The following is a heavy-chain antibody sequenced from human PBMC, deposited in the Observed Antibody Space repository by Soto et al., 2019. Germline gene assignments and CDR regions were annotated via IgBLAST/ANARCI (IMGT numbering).Heavy chain of an antibody. Sequence: EVQLLESGGGLVQPGGSLRLSCAASGFTFSSYAMSWVRQAPGKGLEWVSAISGSGGSTYYADSVKGRFTISRDNSKNTLYLQMNSLGAEDTAVYYCAKDRQSGVYAIPDYWGQGTLVTVSS. V-gene: IGHV3-23*01. CDR3: AKDRQSGVYAIPDY. CDR1: GFTFSSYA. J-gene: IGHJ4*02. D-gene: IGHD2-8*01. CDR2: ISGSGGST.